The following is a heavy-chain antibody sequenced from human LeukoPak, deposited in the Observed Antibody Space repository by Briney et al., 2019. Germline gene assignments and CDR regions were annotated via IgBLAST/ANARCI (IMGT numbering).Heavy chain of an antibody. CDR3: ARDGSFTSGSYFDS. CDR2: ISGDGHTV. CDR1: GFPFSSYE. D-gene: IGHD6-19*01. V-gene: IGHV3-48*03. J-gene: IGHJ4*02. Sequence: GGSLRLSCAASGFPFSSYEMNWVRQGPGKGPEWVAYISGDGHTVFYGYSLKGRFTISRNNAKNSLYLQINNLRAEDTAIYYCARDGSFTSGSYFDSWGQGTLVTVSS.